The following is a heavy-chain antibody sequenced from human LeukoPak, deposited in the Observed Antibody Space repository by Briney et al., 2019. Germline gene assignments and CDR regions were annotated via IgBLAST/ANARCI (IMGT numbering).Heavy chain of an antibody. Sequence: ASVKVSCKASGYTFTGYDINWVRQATGQGLEWMGWMNPNSGNTGYAQKFQGRVTMTRNTSISTAYMELSSLRSEDTAVYYCARTPVVPAATHRDGMDVWGQGTTVTVSS. J-gene: IGHJ6*02. CDR3: ARTPVVPAATHRDGMDV. V-gene: IGHV1-8*01. CDR2: MNPNSGNT. D-gene: IGHD2-2*01. CDR1: GYTFTGYD.